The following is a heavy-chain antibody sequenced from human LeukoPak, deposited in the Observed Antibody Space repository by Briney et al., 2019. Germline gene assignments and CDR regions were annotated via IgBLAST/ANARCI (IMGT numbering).Heavy chain of an antibody. CDR1: GGSFSGYC. D-gene: IGHD1-14*01. CDR2: INHSGST. Sequence: SETLSLTCAVYGGSFSGYCWSWIRQPPGKGLEWIGEINHSGSTNYNPSLKSRVTISVDTSKNQFSLKLSSVTAADTAVYYCARSYNNRGYYYFGMDVWCQGTTVTVS. J-gene: IGHJ6*02. CDR3: ARSYNNRGYYYFGMDV. V-gene: IGHV4-34*01.